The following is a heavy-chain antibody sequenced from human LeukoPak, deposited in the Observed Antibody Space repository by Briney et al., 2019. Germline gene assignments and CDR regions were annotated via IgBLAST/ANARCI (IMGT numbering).Heavy chain of an antibody. V-gene: IGHV3-30*02. CDR1: GFTFSSYG. J-gene: IGHJ6*03. Sequence: GGSLRLSCAASGFTFSSYGMHWVRQAPGKGLEWVASIRYDGSNKYYADSVKGRFTISRDNSENTLYLQMNSLRAEDTAVYYCQGYYYYYMDVWGKGTTVTVSS. CDR3: QGYYYYYMDV. CDR2: IRYDGSNK.